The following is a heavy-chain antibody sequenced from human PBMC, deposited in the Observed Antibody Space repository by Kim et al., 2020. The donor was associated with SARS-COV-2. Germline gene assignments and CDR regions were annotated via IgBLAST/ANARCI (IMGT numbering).Heavy chain of an antibody. J-gene: IGHJ6*02. CDR1: GGTFSSYA. D-gene: IGHD3-10*01. CDR2: IIPIFGTA. V-gene: IGHV1-69*13. Sequence: SVKVSCKASGGTFSSYAISWVRQAPGQGLEWMGGIIPIFGTANSDQKSQGRVTITADESTSTAYMDLSSLRSEDPAVYYCAREGGGEYRARYGMDVWGQGTTVTVSS. CDR3: AREGGGEYRARYGMDV.